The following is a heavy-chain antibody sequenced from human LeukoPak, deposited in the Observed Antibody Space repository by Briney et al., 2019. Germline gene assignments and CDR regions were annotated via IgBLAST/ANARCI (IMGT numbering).Heavy chain of an antibody. CDR2: IWYDGGYK. Sequence: GTSLRLSCAASGFNFRNYGMHWVRQAPGKGLEWVAGIWYDGGYKSYADSVKGRFTISRDNSKNKLFLQMDSLRAEDTAFYYCARNYYDSSGYQEATFNYWGQGTLVTVSS. J-gene: IGHJ4*02. D-gene: IGHD3-22*01. V-gene: IGHV3-33*01. CDR3: ARNYYDSSGYQEATFNY. CDR1: GFNFRNYG.